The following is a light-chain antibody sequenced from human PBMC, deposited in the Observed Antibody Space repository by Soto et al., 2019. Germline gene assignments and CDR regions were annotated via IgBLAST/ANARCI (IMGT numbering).Light chain of an antibody. CDR1: ETVATN. CDR3: QQYFEWPPMT. CDR2: GAS. V-gene: IGKV3-15*01. J-gene: IGKJ1*01. Sequence: VMTQSPATLSVSPGERATLSCWASETVATNLAWYQQKPGQAPRLLISGASTRAAGISDRFRGSGSGIDFTLTISSLRSEDSAIYYCQQYFEWPPMTFGQGTKVEI.